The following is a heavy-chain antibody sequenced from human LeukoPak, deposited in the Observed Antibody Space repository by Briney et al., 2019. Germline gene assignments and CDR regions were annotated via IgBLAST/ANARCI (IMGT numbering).Heavy chain of an antibody. CDR1: GGSLSGYY. CDR3: ARSDYSGYFDY. Sequence: SETLSLTCAVYGGSLSGYYWSWIRQPPGKGLEWIGEINHSGSTNYNPSLKSRVTISVDTSKNQFSLKLSSVTAADTAVYYCARSDYSGYFDYWGQGTLVSVSS. D-gene: IGHD4-11*01. CDR2: INHSGST. J-gene: IGHJ4*02. V-gene: IGHV4-34*01.